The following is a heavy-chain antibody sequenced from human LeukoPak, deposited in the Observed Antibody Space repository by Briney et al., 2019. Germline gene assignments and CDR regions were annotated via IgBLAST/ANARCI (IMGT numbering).Heavy chain of an antibody. CDR3: AKDSYGGWYMDV. CDR1: GFTFSSYG. J-gene: IGHJ6*03. D-gene: IGHD3-16*01. V-gene: IGHV3-33*06. CDR2: IWYDGSNK. Sequence: PGRSLRLSCAASGFTFSSYGMHWLRQAPGKGLEGVAVIWYDGSNKYYADSVKGRFTISRDNSKNTLYLQMNSLRAEDTAVYYCAKDSYGGWYMDVWGKGTTVTVSS.